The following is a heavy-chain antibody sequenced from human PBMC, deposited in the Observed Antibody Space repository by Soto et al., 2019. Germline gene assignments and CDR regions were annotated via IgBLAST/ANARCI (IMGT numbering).Heavy chain of an antibody. Sequence: QVQLVESGGGVVQPGRSLRLSCAASGFTFSGFGMHWVRQAPGKGLEWVAVIWYDGSNKYYADSVKGRFTISRDNSKNTLYLQMNSLRAEDTAVYYCARVPSHYFDYWGQGTLVPVSS. CDR2: IWYDGSNK. CDR1: GFTFSGFG. J-gene: IGHJ4*02. V-gene: IGHV3-33*01. CDR3: ARVPSHYFDY.